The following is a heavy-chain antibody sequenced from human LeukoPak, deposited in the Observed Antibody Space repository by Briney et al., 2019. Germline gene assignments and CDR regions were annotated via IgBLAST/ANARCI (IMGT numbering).Heavy chain of an antibody. CDR2: ISASGSRT. CDR3: ARDRSPHYYDSSGYGAFNV. J-gene: IGHJ3*01. CDR1: GFDFNTFA. D-gene: IGHD3-22*01. V-gene: IGHV3-23*01. Sequence: PGGSRRLPCTSSGFDFNTFAMNWVRQAPGKGLEWVSGISASGSRTYYGGAAKGRFTISRDDSKNMLFLDMKNLKGEDTARYFCARDRSPHYYDSSGYGAFNVWGQGTMVTVSS.